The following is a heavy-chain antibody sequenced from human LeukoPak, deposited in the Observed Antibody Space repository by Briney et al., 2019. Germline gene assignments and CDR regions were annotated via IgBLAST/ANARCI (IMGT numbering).Heavy chain of an antibody. J-gene: IGHJ3*01. V-gene: IGHV4-34*01. CDR1: GGSFSGYY. Sequence: SETLSLTCAVYGGSFSGYYWSWIRQPPGKGLEWIGEINHSGSTNYNPSLKSRVTISVDTSKNQFSLKLSSVTAADTAAYYCARGRDPKAFWGQGTMVTVSS. CDR3: ARGRDPKAF. CDR2: INHSGST.